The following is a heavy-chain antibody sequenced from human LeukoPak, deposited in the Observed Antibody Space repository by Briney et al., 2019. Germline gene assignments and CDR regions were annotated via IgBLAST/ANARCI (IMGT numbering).Heavy chain of an antibody. CDR2: ISTSGNTI. V-gene: IGHV3-48*03. CDR3: ARDLAGTTGSFDY. J-gene: IGHJ4*02. D-gene: IGHD4-17*01. CDR1: GLTFSSYE. Sequence: GGSLRLSCAASGLTFSSYEFNWVRQAPGKGLEWISYISTSGNTIFYADSVKGRFAISRDSAKNSLYLQMNSLRAEDTAVYYCARDLAGTTGSFDYWAQGTLVTVSS.